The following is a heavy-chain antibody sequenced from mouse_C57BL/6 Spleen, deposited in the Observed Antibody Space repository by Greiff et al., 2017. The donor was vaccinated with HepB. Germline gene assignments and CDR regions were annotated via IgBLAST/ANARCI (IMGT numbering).Heavy chain of an antibody. V-gene: IGHV5-9-1*02. CDR3: TRDRGFSYAMDY. CDR2: ISSGGDYI. D-gene: IGHD2-14*01. CDR1: GFTFRSYA. J-gene: IGHJ4*01. Sequence: EVKLMESGEGLVKPGGSLKFSCAASGFTFRSYAMSWVRQTPEKRLEWVAYISSGGDYIYYAETLKGRFTISRDNARNTLYLQMSSLKSEDTAMYYCTRDRGFSYAMDYWGQGTSVTVSS.